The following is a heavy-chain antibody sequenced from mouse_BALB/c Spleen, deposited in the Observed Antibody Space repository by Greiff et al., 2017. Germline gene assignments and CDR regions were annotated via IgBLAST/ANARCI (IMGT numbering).Heavy chain of an antibody. Sequence: EVMLVESGGGLVKPGGSLKLSCAASGFAFSSYDMSWVRQTPEKRLEWVAYISSGGGSTYYPDTVKGRFTISRDNAKNTLYLQMSSLKSEDTAMYYCARHGLLRLRACFAYWGQGTLVTVSA. CDR3: ARHGLLRLRACFAY. CDR2: ISSGGGST. D-gene: IGHD1-2*01. J-gene: IGHJ3*01. V-gene: IGHV5-12-1*01. CDR1: GFAFSSYD.